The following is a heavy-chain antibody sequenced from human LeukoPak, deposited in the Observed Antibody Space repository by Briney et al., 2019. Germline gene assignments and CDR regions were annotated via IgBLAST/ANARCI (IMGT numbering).Heavy chain of an antibody. CDR1: GDSISSSNCY. Sequence: PSETLSLTCTVSGDSISSSNCYWGWIRQPPGKGLEWIGSIYFSGGTYYNASLQSRVTISIDMSKNEFSLRLNSVTAADTAMYYCAKSGGYGLIDYWGQGTLVTVSS. CDR3: AKSGGYGLIDY. V-gene: IGHV4-39*01. J-gene: IGHJ4*02. CDR2: IYFSGGT. D-gene: IGHD1-26*01.